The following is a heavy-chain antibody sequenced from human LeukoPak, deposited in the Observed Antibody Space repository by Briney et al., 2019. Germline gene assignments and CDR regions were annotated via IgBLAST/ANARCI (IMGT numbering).Heavy chain of an antibody. CDR2: ISYDENSEKNK. Sequence: GGSLRLSCAASGFTFVNYAMHWVRQAPGKGLEWVAVISYDENSEKNKFYADSVKGRFTISRDDSKNTLYLQMNSLRAEDTAVYYCTRDRRDYDFWSGYYVWGQGTLVTVSS. CDR1: GFTFVNYA. J-gene: IGHJ4*02. CDR3: TRDRRDYDFWSGYYV. D-gene: IGHD3-3*01. V-gene: IGHV3-30-3*01.